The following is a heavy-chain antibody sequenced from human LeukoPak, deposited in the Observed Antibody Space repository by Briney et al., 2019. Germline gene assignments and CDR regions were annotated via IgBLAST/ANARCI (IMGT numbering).Heavy chain of an antibody. V-gene: IGHV4-59*01. CDR1: GGSISSYY. Sequence: SETLSLTCTVSGGSISSYYWSWIRQPPGKGLEWIGYIYYSGSTNYIPSLKGRVSISVDTSKNQLSLKLSSVTAADTAVYYCARYYRNSFDYWGQGILVTVSS. D-gene: IGHD3-16*01. CDR3: ARYYRNSFDY. J-gene: IGHJ4*02. CDR2: IYYSGST.